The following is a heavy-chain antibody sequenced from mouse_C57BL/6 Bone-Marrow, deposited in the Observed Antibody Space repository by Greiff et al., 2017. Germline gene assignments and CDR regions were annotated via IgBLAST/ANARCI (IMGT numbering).Heavy chain of an antibody. CDR2: ISDGGSYT. J-gene: IGHJ3*01. V-gene: IGHV5-4*01. D-gene: IGHD2-4*01. CDR3: ARVYDYDGAGFAY. Sequence: EVQRVESGGGLVKPGGSLKLSCAASGFTFSSYAMSWVRQTPEKRLEWVATISDGGSYTYYPDNVKGRFTISRDNAKNNLYLQMSHLKSEDTAMYYCARVYDYDGAGFAYWGQGTLVTVSA. CDR1: GFTFSSYA.